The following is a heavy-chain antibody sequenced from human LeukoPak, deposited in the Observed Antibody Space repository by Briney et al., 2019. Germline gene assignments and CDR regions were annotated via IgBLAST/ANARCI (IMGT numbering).Heavy chain of an antibody. CDR1: GFTFSSYA. Sequence: GGSLRLSCAASGFTFSSYAMSWVREAPGKGLEWVSAISGSGDSTYYADSLKGRFTISRDNSKNTLFLQMNSLRAEDTAVYYCAKDDYYYYMDVWGKGTTVTVSS. CDR2: ISGSGDST. CDR3: AKDDYYYYMDV. V-gene: IGHV3-23*01. J-gene: IGHJ6*03.